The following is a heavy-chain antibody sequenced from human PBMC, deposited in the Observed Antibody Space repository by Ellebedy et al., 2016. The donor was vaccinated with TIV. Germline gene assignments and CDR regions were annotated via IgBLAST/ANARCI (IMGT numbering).Heavy chain of an antibody. CDR3: GRDDRYGLDV. CDR1: GFTFNTYD. V-gene: IGHV3-23*01. CDR2: IRASGGSS. Sequence: GESLKISCAASGFTFNTYDMTWVRQAPGQGLEWVSLIRASGGSSDYADSVKGRFTISRDNAKDTVYLQMNSLRAEDTAVYYCGRDDRYGLDVWGQGTTVIVSS. J-gene: IGHJ6*02.